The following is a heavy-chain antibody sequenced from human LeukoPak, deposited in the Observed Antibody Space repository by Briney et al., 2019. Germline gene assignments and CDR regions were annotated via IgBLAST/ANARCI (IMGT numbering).Heavy chain of an antibody. Sequence: ASVKVSCKSSGYYFSDYYMHWVRQAPGQGLEWMGWINPNSGGTSSAQKFQGRVTMTSDTSITTVYMEVNWLTSDDTAIYYCARADRLDGGPYLIGPWGQGTLVTVSS. V-gene: IGHV1-2*02. CDR1: GYYFSDYY. CDR3: ARADRLDGGPYLIGP. CDR2: INPNSGGT. D-gene: IGHD2-21*01. J-gene: IGHJ5*02.